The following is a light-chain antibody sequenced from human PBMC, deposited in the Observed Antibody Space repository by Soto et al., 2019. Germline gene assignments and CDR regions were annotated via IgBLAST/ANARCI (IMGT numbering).Light chain of an antibody. CDR3: QQTNSYPLT. J-gene: IGKJ4*01. V-gene: IGKV1-39*01. Sequence: DIQMTQSPSSLSASIGDRFTITCRASQTVNTYLHWYQQKPGKAPKLLIYAASSLQSGVPSRFSGSGSGTDFTLTISSLQPEDFATYYCQQTNSYPLTFGGGTKVDI. CDR2: AAS. CDR1: QTVNTY.